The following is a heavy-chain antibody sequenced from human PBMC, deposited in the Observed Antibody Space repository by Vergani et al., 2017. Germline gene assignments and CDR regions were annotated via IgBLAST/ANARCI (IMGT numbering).Heavy chain of an antibody. CDR1: GFSFGDYA. V-gene: IGHV3-49*04. CDR2: IRNKAYGGTT. Sequence: EVQLVESGGGLVPPGRSLRLSCAASGFSFGDYAMTWVRQAPGKGLGWVAFIRNKAYGGTTEYAASVKGRFTISRDDSKRLAYLQLSGLKTEDTAVYFCSRGRGYSFGYSGYWGQGTLVTVSS. D-gene: IGHD5-18*01. J-gene: IGHJ4*02. CDR3: SRGRGYSFGYSGY.